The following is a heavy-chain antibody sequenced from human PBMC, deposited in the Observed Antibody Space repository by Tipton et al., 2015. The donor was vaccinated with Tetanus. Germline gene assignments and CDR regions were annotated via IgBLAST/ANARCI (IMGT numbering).Heavy chain of an antibody. Sequence: TLSLTCAVSGGSVSNGGYSWSWIRQPPGKGLECIGYISHSGRTYYNPSLNSRVTISLDRSKNQFSLKLTSVTAADTAVYFCARNVYTVTNDAFDIWGHGTLVNVSS. J-gene: IGHJ3*02. CDR1: GGSVSNGGYS. CDR2: ISHSGRT. CDR3: ARNVYTVTNDAFDI. V-gene: IGHV4-30-2*01. D-gene: IGHD4-11*01.